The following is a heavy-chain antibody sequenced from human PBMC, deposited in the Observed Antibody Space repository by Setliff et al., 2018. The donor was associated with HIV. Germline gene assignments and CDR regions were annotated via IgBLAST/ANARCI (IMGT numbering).Heavy chain of an antibody. CDR2: GYYSGVT. J-gene: IGHJ4*02. CDR1: GGSISNYY. D-gene: IGHD2-21*02. Sequence: QTLSLTCTVSGGSISNYYWSWIRQPPGKGLEWIGCGYYSGVTHYDPSLKSRVSISVDASKNQFSLRLNAVTVADTAVYFCARSSRGSLRDLDYWGPGTLVTVSS. V-gene: IGHV4-59*08. CDR3: ARSSRGSLRDLDY.